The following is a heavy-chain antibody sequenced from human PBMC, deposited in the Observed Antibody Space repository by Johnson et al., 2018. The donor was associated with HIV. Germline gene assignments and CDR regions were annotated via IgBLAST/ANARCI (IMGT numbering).Heavy chain of an antibody. Sequence: VQLVESGGGVVRPGGSLRLSCAASGFTFDDYGMSWVRQAPGKGLEWVANIKQDGSEKYYVDSVKGRFTISRDNAKNSLYLQMNSLRAEDTAVYYCASENSSCYHDAFDIWGQGTLVTVSS. CDR2: IKQDGSEK. D-gene: IGHD3-22*01. CDR3: ASENSSCYHDAFDI. V-gene: IGHV3-7*01. CDR1: GFTFDDYG. J-gene: IGHJ3*02.